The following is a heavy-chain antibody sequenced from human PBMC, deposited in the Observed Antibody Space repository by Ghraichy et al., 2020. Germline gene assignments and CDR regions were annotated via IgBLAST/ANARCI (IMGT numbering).Heavy chain of an antibody. CDR3: AKIAVTGYWYFDV. V-gene: IGHV3-23*01. D-gene: IGHD6-19*01. CDR1: GFTFSNHG. J-gene: IGHJ2*01. Sequence: GGSLRLSCAASGFTFSNHGMSWVHQTPGKGLEWVSAISGSGSQTFYADSVKGRFTISRDNSKNTLYLQVNSLRAEDTAVYYCAKIAVTGYWYFDVWGRGTLVTVSS. CDR2: ISGSGSQT.